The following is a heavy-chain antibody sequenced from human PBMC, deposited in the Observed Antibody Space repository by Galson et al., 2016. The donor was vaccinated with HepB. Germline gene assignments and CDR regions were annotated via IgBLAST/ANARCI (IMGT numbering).Heavy chain of an antibody. J-gene: IGHJ6*02. CDR3: AKSIRGDDYYPFYYYSMDV. CDR2: TSYDGSNK. Sequence: SLRLSCAAPGFIFSSYAMHWVRQAPGKGLEWVAVTSYDGSNKYYADSVKGRFTISRDNSKNTLYLQMNSLRAEDTAVYYCAKSIRGDDYYPFYYYSMDVWGQGTTVTVSS. CDR1: GFIFSSYA. D-gene: IGHD3-10*01. V-gene: IGHV3-30-3*02.